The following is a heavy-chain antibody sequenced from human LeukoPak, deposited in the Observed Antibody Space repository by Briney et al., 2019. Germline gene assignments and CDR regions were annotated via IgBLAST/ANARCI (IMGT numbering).Heavy chain of an antibody. Sequence: GGSLRLSCAASGFTFNTFWMSWVRQAPGKGLERVANIKYDGSQKYYVDSVKGRFTISRDNAKNSLHLQMNSLRVEDTAVYYCARERPSSASAFDSWGQGTLVTVSS. CDR3: ARERPSSASAFDS. CDR1: GFTFNTFW. CDR2: IKYDGSQK. V-gene: IGHV3-7*01. D-gene: IGHD6-25*01. J-gene: IGHJ4*02.